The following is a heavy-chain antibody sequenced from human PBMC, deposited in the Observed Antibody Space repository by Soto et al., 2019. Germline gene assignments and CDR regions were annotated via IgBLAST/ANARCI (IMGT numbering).Heavy chain of an antibody. CDR2: INAGNGNT. V-gene: IGHV1-3*01. CDR3: ARVGATGNQYDY. J-gene: IGHJ4*02. Sequence: ASVKVSCKASGYTFTSYAMHWVRQAPGQRLEWMGWINAGNGNTKYSQKFQGRVTITRDTSASTAYMELSSLRSEDTAVYYCARVGATGNQYDYWGQGTLVTVSS. CDR1: GYTFTSYA. D-gene: IGHD1-26*01.